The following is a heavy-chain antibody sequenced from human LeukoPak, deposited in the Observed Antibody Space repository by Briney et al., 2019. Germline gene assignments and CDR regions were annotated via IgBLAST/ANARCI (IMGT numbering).Heavy chain of an antibody. D-gene: IGHD6-13*01. Sequence: PGGSLRLSCAASGFTVSSDYMSWVRQAPGQGLEWVSVIYNGDSTSYADSVKGRFTISRDNSKNTLYLRMNSLRAEDTAVYYCARVSSTWGGRYFDYWGQGTQVTVSS. CDR1: GFTVSSDY. CDR3: ARVSSTWGGRYFDY. CDR2: IYNGDST. V-gene: IGHV3-53*01. J-gene: IGHJ4*02.